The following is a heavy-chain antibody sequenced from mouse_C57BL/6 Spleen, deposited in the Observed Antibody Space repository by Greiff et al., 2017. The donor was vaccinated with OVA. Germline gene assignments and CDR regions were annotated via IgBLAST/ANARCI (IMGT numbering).Heavy chain of an antibody. CDR1: GFTFSSYG. CDR3: ARLANWVFDY. D-gene: IGHD4-1*01. V-gene: IGHV5-6*01. J-gene: IGHJ2*01. Sequence: EVQLVESGGDLVKPGGSLKLSCAASGFTFSSYGMSWVRQTPDKRLEWVATISSGGSYTYYPDSVKGRFTISRDNAKNTLYLQMSSLKSEDTAMYYCARLANWVFDYWGQGTTLTVSS. CDR2: ISSGGSYT.